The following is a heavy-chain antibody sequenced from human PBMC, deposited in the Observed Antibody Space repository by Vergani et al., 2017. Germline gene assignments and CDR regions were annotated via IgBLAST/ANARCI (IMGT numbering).Heavy chain of an antibody. D-gene: IGHD3-10*01. CDR2: IIPILGIA. V-gene: IGHV1-69*02. CDR3: ARVSRGFGFDY. CDR1: GGTFSSYT. Sequence: QVQLVQSGAEVKLPGSSVKVSCKASGGTFSSYTISWVRQAPGQGLEWMGRIIPILGIANYAQKFQGRVTITADKSTSTAYMELSSLRSEDTAVYYCARVSRGFGFDYWGQGTLVTVSS. J-gene: IGHJ4*02.